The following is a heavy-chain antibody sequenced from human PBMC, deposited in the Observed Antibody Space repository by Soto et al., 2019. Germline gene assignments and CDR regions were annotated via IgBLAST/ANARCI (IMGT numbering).Heavy chain of an antibody. CDR3: ARDHGIAAAGTSPVDP. CDR1: GFTFSSYW. D-gene: IGHD6-13*01. Sequence: PGGSLRLSCAASGFTFSSYWMSWVRQAPGKGLEWVANIKQDGSEKYYVDSVKGRFTISRDNAKNSLYLQMNSLRAEDTAVYYCARDHGIAAAGTSPVDPWGQGTLVTVSS. CDR2: IKQDGSEK. J-gene: IGHJ5*02. V-gene: IGHV3-7*03.